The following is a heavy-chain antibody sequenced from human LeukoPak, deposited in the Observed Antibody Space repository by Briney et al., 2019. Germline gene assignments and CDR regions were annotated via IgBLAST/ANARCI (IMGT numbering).Heavy chain of an antibody. CDR3: ARDSGSDSSNWYGKWLAP. CDR1: GYTFTSYY. CDR2: ISAYNGIT. V-gene: IGHV1-18*01. D-gene: IGHD6-13*01. J-gene: IGHJ5*02. Sequence: ASVKVSCTASGYTFTSYYINWVRQAPGQGLEWMGWISAYNGITNYAQKLQDRVTMTTDTSTSTAYMELRSLTSDDTAVYYRARDSGSDSSNWYGKWLAPWGQGTLVTVSS.